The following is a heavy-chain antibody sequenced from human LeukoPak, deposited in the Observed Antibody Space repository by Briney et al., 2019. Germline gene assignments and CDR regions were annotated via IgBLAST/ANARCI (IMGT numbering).Heavy chain of an antibody. D-gene: IGHD3-10*01. V-gene: IGHV1-18*01. CDR3: ASSSYGSGSYYPFDH. Sequence: ASVKVSCKTSGNRFTTYNINWVRQAPGQGLEWMGWISPYNGDTNYAQKIQDRVSMTADTSTNTAYMELRSLRSDDTAVYYCASSSYGSGSYYPFDHWGQGTLVSVSS. CDR1: GNRFTTYN. J-gene: IGHJ4*02. CDR2: ISPYNGDT.